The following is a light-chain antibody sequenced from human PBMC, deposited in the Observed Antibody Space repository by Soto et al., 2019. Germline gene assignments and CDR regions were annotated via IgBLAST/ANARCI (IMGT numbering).Light chain of an antibody. CDR1: QSVSSSY. J-gene: IGKJ1*01. Sequence: EIVLTQSPGTLSLSPGERATLSCRASQSVSSSYLACYQQKPGQAPRLLIYGASSRATGIPARFSGSGSGTDFTLTISRLEPEDFAVYYCQQYGISRTFGQGTKVEIK. V-gene: IGKV3-20*01. CDR2: GAS. CDR3: QQYGISRT.